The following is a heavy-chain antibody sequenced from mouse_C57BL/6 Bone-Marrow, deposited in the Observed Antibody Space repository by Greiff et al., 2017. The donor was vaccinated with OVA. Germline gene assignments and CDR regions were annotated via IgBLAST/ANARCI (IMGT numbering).Heavy chain of an antibody. D-gene: IGHD3-3*01. CDR3: AITSGDSWFAY. CDR2: IDPADGET. V-gene: IGHV14-2*01. J-gene: IGHJ3*01. CDR1: GFNIKDYY. Sequence: EVNVVESGAELVKPGASVKLSCTASGFNIKDYYMHWVKQRTEQGLEWIGRIDPADGETKYAPKFQGKATITADTSSTTAYLQLSSLTSEDTAVDYGAITSGDSWFAYWGQGTLVTVSA.